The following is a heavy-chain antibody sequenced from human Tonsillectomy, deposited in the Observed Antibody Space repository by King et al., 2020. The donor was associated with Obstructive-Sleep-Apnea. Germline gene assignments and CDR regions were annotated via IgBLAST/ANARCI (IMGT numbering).Heavy chain of an antibody. CDR2: ISYDGSNK. J-gene: IGHJ2*01. CDR3: AKDGGAYGYWYFDL. Sequence: QLVQSGGGVVQPGRSLRLSCAASGFTFSSYGMHWVRQAPGKGLEWVAVISYDGSNKYYADSVKGRFTISRDNSKNTLYLQMNSLRGEDTAVYYCAKDGGAYGYWYFDLWGRGTLVTVSS. CDR1: GFTFSSYG. D-gene: IGHD2-21*01. V-gene: IGHV3-30*18.